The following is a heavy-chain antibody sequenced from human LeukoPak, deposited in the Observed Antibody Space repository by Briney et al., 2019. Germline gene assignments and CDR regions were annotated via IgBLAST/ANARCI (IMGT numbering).Heavy chain of an antibody. J-gene: IGHJ6*02. CDR2: IGGSGDTT. CDR1: GFTFSTSA. CDR3: AKGKSLPHYYYYGMDV. V-gene: IGHV3-23*01. Sequence: GGSLRLSCAASGFTFSTSAMTWVRQAPAKGLEWVSVIGGSGDTTYYAGSVRGRFTISRDNFKNTLYLQMNSLTAEDTAIYYCAKGKSLPHYYYYGMDVWGQGTTVTASS.